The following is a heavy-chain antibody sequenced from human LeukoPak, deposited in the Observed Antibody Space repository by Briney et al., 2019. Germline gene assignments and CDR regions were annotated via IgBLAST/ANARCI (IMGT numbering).Heavy chain of an antibody. J-gene: IGHJ6*03. CDR3: ARGYCSGGSCYSYYYYNYMDV. CDR2: IHYSGST. CDR1: GGSFSGYY. Sequence: PSETLSLTCVVYGGSFSGYYWGWIRQPPGKGLEWIGTIHYSGSTNYNPSLKSRVTISVDTSKNQFSLKLSSVTAADTAVYCCARGYCSGGSCYSYYYYNYMDVWGKGTTVTVSS. D-gene: IGHD2-15*01. V-gene: IGHV4-34*01.